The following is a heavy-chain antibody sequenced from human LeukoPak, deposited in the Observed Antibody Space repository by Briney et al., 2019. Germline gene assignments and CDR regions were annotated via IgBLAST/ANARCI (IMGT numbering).Heavy chain of an antibody. D-gene: IGHD7-27*01. CDR1: GGSISGYH. CDR3: ASRKLGNDY. J-gene: IGHJ4*02. Sequence: SETLSLTCTVSGGSISGYHWSWVRQSPGQGLESIGYIYYTGSTNYNPSLKSRVTMSLDTSKNQFFLRLSSVTAADTAVYYCASRKLGNDYWGQGTLVTVSS. CDR2: IYYTGST. V-gene: IGHV4-59*01.